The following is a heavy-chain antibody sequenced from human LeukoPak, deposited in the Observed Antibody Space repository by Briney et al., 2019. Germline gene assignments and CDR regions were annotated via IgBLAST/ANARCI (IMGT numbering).Heavy chain of an antibody. D-gene: IGHD2-15*01. CDR2: IKGGGSEI. V-gene: IGHV3-7*01. CDR1: GFTFTNYW. Sequence: GGSLRLSCAASGFTFTNYWMSWVRQAPGKGLEWVANIKGGGSEIYYVDSVKGRFSISRDNAKHSLYLQMNSLRAEDTAVYYCARDGSSFDYWGQGALVTVSS. CDR3: ARDGSSFDY. J-gene: IGHJ4*02.